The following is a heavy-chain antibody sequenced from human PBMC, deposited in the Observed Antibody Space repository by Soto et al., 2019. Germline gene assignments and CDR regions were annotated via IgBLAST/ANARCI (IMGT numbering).Heavy chain of an antibody. J-gene: IGHJ4*02. Sequence: GGSLRLSCAASGFTFSSYAVSWVRQAPGKGLEWVSGISGTGGSTYYADSVKGRFTISRDNSKNTLYLQMSSLRAGDTALYYCAKDRSIFNSDGGGFDNWGQGTLVTVSS. CDR3: AKDRSIFNSDGGGFDN. V-gene: IGHV3-23*01. CDR1: GFTFSSYA. CDR2: ISGTGGST. D-gene: IGHD6-6*01.